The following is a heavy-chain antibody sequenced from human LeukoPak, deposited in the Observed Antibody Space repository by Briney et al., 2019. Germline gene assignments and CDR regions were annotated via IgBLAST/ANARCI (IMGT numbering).Heavy chain of an antibody. J-gene: IGHJ6*02. V-gene: IGHV4-34*01. Sequence: SETLSLTCAVYGGSFSGYYWSWIRQPPGKGLEWIGEINHSGSTNYNPSLKSRVTISVDTSKNQFSLKLSSVTAADTAVYYCARFKGGYSYGYYYYYGMDVWGQGTTATVSS. CDR3: ARFKGGYSYGYYYYYGMDV. D-gene: IGHD5-18*01. CDR2: INHSGST. CDR1: GGSFSGYY.